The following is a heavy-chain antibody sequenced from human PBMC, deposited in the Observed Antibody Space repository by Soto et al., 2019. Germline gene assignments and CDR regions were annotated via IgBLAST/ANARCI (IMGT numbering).Heavy chain of an antibody. CDR1: GYSFTSYW. J-gene: IGHJ6*02. CDR2: IYPGDSDT. Sequence: PGESLKISCKGSGYSFTSYWIGWVRQMPGKGLEWMGIIYPGDSDTRYSPSFQGQVTISADKSISTAYLQWSSLKASDTAMYYCARQGVVVPAAMQNMDVWGQGTTVTVSS. V-gene: IGHV5-51*01. CDR3: ARQGVVVPAAMQNMDV. D-gene: IGHD2-2*01.